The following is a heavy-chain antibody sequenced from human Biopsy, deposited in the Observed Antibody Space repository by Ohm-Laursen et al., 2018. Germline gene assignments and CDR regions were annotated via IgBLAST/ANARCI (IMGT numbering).Heavy chain of an antibody. CDR2: VSYSGNT. CDR3: AAYYYDSSGYFYAFHY. Sequence: TPSLTCTVSGVSISSYFWSWIRQPLGKGLEWIGYVSYSGNTKYNPSLKSRVIISADTSKNQFSLKLSSVTAADTAMYYCAAYYYDSSGYFYAFHYWGQGTLATVSS. V-gene: IGHV4-59*08. CDR1: GVSISSYF. D-gene: IGHD3-22*01. J-gene: IGHJ4*02.